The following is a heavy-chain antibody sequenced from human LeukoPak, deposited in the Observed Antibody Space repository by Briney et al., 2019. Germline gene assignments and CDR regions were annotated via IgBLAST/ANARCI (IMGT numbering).Heavy chain of an antibody. CDR1: GFTFSSYV. D-gene: IGHD3-3*01. CDR3: ARGSRFGVVGRDAFDI. V-gene: IGHV3-30*04. J-gene: IGHJ3*02. CDR2: ISYDGSNE. Sequence: GRSLRLSCAASGFTFSSYVMHWVRQAPGKGLEWVAIISYDGSNEYYADSVKGRFTISRDNAKNSLYLQVNSLRAEDTAVYYCARGSRFGVVGRDAFDIWGQGTVVTVSS.